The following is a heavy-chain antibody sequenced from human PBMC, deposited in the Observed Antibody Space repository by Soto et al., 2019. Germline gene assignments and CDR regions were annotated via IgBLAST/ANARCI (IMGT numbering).Heavy chain of an antibody. CDR2: IYYSGST. Sequence: SETLSLTCTVSGGSIRSSDYYWSWIRQPPGKSLEWIGYIYYSGSTYYNPSLKSRITISVDTSKNQFSLNLSSVTAADTAVYYCARYKVAARVLPTPTLYSYGMDVWGQGTTVTVSS. CDR1: GGSIRSSDYY. J-gene: IGHJ6*02. D-gene: IGHD6-6*01. V-gene: IGHV4-30-4*01. CDR3: ARYKVAARVLPTPTLYSYGMDV.